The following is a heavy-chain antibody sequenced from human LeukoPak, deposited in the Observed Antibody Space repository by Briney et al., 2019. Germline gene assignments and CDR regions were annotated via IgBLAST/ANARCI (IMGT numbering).Heavy chain of an antibody. V-gene: IGHV4-34*01. J-gene: IGHJ4*02. CDR3: ARGPSYYYDSSGYYY. CDR2: INHSGST. CDR1: GGSFSGYY. D-gene: IGHD3-22*01. Sequence: SETLSLTCAVYGGSFSGYYWSWIRQPPGKGLEWIGEINHSGSTNYNPSLKSRVTISVDTSKNQFSPKLSSVTAADTAVYYCARGPSYYYDSSGYYYWGQGTLVTVSS.